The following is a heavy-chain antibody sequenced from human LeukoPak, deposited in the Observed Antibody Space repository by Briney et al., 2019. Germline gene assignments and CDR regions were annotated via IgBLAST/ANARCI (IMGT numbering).Heavy chain of an antibody. CDR1: GFTIRTYW. V-gene: IGHV3-74*01. J-gene: IGHJ4*02. Sequence: GGSLRLSCAASGFTIRTYWMHWVRQAPGKGLEWVSRINSDGSTTDYADSVKGRFTISRDNAKNTLYLQVNSLRVEDTGVYYCARDARSDGRYVLDYWGPGTLVTVSS. D-gene: IGHD6-19*01. CDR3: ARDARSDGRYVLDY. CDR2: INSDGSTT.